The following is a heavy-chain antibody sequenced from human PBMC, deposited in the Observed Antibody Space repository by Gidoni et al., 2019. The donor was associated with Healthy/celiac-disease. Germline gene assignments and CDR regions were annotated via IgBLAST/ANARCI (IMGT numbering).Heavy chain of an antibody. CDR1: GGTFSSYT. Sequence: QVQLVQSGAEVKKPGSSVKVSCKASGGTFSSYTISWVRQAPGQGLEWRGRIIPILGIANYAQKFQGRVTITADKSTSTAYMELSSLRSEDTAVYYCGREGATRKRRVDWGQGTLVTVSS. CDR2: IIPILGIA. J-gene: IGHJ4*02. D-gene: IGHD1-26*01. CDR3: GREGATRKRRVD. V-gene: IGHV1-69*08.